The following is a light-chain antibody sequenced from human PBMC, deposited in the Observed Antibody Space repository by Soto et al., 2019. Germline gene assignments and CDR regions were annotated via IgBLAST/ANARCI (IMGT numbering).Light chain of an antibody. V-gene: IGKV3-15*01. Sequence: EILMTHSPAPLSVSPGERSTLSCMASQSVRSNLAWYQQKPGQAPRLLIYGASTRATGIPVRFSGSGSGTEFTLTISSLQPEDFATYYCLQHNSYPITFGQGTRLEI. CDR3: LQHNSYPIT. CDR2: GAS. CDR1: QSVRSN. J-gene: IGKJ5*01.